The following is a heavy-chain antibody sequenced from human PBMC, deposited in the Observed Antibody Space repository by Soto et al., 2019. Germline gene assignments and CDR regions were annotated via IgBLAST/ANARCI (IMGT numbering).Heavy chain of an antibody. CDR1: GFSLSSYW. Sequence: EVQLVESGGGLVQPGGSLRLSCAASGFSLSSYWMHWVRQAPGKGLVWVSRISSDGSITDYADSVKGRFTISRDNAKNTLYLQMSSLRAEDTALYYCASPGYSSPWYVEGWGQGTLVTVSS. V-gene: IGHV3-74*01. D-gene: IGHD6-19*01. J-gene: IGHJ4*02. CDR3: ASPGYSSPWYVEG. CDR2: ISSDGSIT.